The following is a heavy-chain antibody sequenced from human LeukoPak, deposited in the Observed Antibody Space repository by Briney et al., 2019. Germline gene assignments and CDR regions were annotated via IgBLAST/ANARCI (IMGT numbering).Heavy chain of an antibody. J-gene: IGHJ4*02. D-gene: IGHD1-1*01. Sequence: PSQTLSLTCTVSGGSISSGDYYWSWIRQPPGKGLEWIGYIYYSGSTYYNPSLKSRVTISVDTSKNQFSLKLSSVTAADTAVYYCARDLVVRGTCRLDYWGQGTLVTVSS. CDR3: ARDLVVRGTCRLDY. CDR1: GGSISSGDYY. CDR2: IYYSGST. V-gene: IGHV4-30-4*01.